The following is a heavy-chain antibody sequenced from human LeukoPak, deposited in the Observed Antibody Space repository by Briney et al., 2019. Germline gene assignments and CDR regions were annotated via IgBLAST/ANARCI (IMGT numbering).Heavy chain of an antibody. Sequence: SETLSLTCAVYGGSFSGYYWSWIRQPPGKGLEWIGETNHSGSTNYNPSLKSRVTISVDTSQNQFSLKLSSVSAADTAVYYCARLKLGAYFDLWGRGNLVTVSS. D-gene: IGHD3-16*01. CDR1: GGSFSGYY. V-gene: IGHV4-34*01. CDR2: TNHSGST. CDR3: ARLKLGAYFDL. J-gene: IGHJ2*01.